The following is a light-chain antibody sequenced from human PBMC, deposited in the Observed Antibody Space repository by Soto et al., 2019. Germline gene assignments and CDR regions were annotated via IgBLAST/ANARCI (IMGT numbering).Light chain of an antibody. CDR2: GAS. V-gene: IGKV1-39*01. J-gene: IGKJ5*01. CDR1: QSISSY. Sequence: DIQMTQSPSSLSASVGDRVTITCRTSQSISSYLNWYQQNPGKAPNLLIYGASSLQSGVPSRFSGSGSGTDFTLTISSLQPEDFATYFCQQSYSTIITFGQGTRLEIK. CDR3: QQSYSTIIT.